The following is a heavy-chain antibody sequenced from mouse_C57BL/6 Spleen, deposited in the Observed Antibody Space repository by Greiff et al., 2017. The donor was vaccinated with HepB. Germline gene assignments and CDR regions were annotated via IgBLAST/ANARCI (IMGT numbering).Heavy chain of an antibody. J-gene: IGHJ2*01. CDR1: GFNIKNTY. Sequence: EVQLQQSVAELVRPGASVKLSCTASGFNIKNTYMHWVKQRPEQGLEWIGRIDPANGNNKYAPKFQSKAPITAYTSSNTPYLQLSSLTAEDTAIYSWASWDLLYFDYWGQGTTLTVSS. CDR2: IDPANGNN. D-gene: IGHD4-1*01. V-gene: IGHV14-3*01. CDR3: ASWDLLYFDY.